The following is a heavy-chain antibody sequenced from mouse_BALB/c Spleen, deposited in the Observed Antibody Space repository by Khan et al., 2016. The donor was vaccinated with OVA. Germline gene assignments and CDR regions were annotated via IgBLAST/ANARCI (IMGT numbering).Heavy chain of an antibody. CDR3: ARRGYDYGRGALFAY. V-gene: IGHV2-2*02. Sequence: VQLQESGPGLVQPSQSLSITCTVSGFSLDKYSVHWIRQSPGKGLEWLGVIWSAGSTDYNAAFISRLTITKDNSRSQVFFKVNSLQPNDTAIYYCARRGYDYGRGALFAYWGQGTLVTVSA. CDR2: IWSAGST. CDR1: GFSLDKYS. J-gene: IGHJ3*01. D-gene: IGHD2-4*01.